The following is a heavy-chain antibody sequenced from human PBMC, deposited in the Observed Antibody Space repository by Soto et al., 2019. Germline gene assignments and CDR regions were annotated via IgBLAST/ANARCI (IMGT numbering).Heavy chain of an antibody. D-gene: IGHD3-22*01. J-gene: IGHJ4*02. CDR1: VFTLIDDY. V-gene: IGHV3-72*01. CDR2: SRDKPQGDST. Sequence: GGSLRLSCAGSVFTLIDDYIDWVRQAPGKGMEWVGRSRDKPQGDSTAYAASVKARLTTSRDESKNSEYLQMDSLKTDYKAVYYCAQDLYYYDTDLPRSGYWGQGTLVTSPQ. CDR3: AQDLYYYDTDLPRSGY.